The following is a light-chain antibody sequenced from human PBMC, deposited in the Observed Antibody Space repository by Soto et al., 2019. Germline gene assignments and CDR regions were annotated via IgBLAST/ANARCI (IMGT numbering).Light chain of an antibody. V-gene: IGKV3-20*01. CDR2: GAS. J-gene: IGKJ5*01. CDR1: QSVSSH. Sequence: EIVMTQSPDTLFVCLGEGATLSCRASQSVSSHLAWYQHKPGQAPRLLIYGASTRASGIPARFSGSGSETDFTLTISRLEPEDFAVYYCQQYGSSPITFGQGTRLEIK. CDR3: QQYGSSPIT.